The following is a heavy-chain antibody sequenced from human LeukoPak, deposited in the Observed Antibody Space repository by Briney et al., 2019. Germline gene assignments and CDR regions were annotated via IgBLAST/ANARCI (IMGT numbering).Heavy chain of an antibody. J-gene: IGHJ6*03. CDR3: EHSRRYYDPRRETEYYMDV. CDR1: GGSISSYYW. D-gene: IGHD3-22*01. Sequence: TLSLTCTVSGGSISSYYWSWIRQPPGKALEWLARIDWDDDKYYSTSLKTRLTISKDTSKNQVVLTMTNMDPVDTATYYCEHSRRYYDPRRETEYYMDVWGKGTTVTISS. V-gene: IGHV2-70*12. CDR2: IDWDDDK.